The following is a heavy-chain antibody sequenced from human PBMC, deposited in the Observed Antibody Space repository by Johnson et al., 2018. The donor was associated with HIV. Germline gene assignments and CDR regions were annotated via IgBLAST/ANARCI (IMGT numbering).Heavy chain of an antibody. CDR3: AKLSGTYSLFDPFDI. Sequence: VQLVESGGGLVQPGGSLRLSCAASGFTFSSYDMHWVRQATGKGLEWVSAIGTAGDTYYPGSVKGRFTISRENAKNSLSLQMNSLSTEDTAVYFCAKLSGTYSLFDPFDIWGQGSMVTVSS. D-gene: IGHD1-26*01. J-gene: IGHJ3*02. CDR2: IGTAGDT. V-gene: IGHV3-13*01. CDR1: GFTFSSYD.